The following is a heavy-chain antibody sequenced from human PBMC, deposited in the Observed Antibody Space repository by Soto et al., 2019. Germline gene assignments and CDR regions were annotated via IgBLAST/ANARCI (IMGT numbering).Heavy chain of an antibody. CDR2: IYYSGST. CDR3: ARGTLSSSWWFDP. Sequence: SETLSLTCTVSGGSISSYYWSWIRQPPGKGLEWIGYIYYSGSTNYNPSLKSRVTISVDTSKNQFSLKLSSVTAADTAVYYCARGTLSSSWWFDPWGQGTLVTVSS. J-gene: IGHJ5*02. V-gene: IGHV4-59*01. D-gene: IGHD6-13*01. CDR1: GGSISSYY.